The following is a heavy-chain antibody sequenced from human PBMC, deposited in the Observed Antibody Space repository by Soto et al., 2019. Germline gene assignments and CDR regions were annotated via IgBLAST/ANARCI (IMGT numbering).Heavy chain of an antibody. D-gene: IGHD3-3*01. CDR3: ARGFIFGVVTRNWYFDL. CDR2: IIPMFGTA. J-gene: IGHJ2*01. V-gene: IGHV1-69*01. Sequence: QVQLVQSGAEVKKPGSSVKVSCKASGGTFSSYAISWVRQAPGQGLEWMGGIIPMFGTANYAQNFQGRVTITAHESTSTAYMELSSLRSEDTAVYYCARGFIFGVVTRNWYFDLWGRGTLVTVSS. CDR1: GGTFSSYA.